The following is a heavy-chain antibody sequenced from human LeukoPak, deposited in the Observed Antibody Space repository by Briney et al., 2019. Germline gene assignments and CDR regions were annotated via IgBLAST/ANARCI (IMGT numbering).Heavy chain of an antibody. CDR3: ARLVPAAIDY. J-gene: IGHJ4*02. V-gene: IGHV4-39*01. CDR1: GGSISSSSYY. D-gene: IGHD2-2*01. Sequence: SETLSLTCTVSGGSISSSSYYWGWIRQPPGKGLEWIGSIYYSGSTYYNPSLKSRVTISVDTSKNQFSLKLSSVTAADTAVYYCARLVPAAIDYWGQGTLVTVSS. CDR2: IYYSGST.